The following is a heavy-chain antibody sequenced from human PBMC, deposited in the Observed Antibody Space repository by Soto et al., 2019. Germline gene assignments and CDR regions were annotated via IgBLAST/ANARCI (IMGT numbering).Heavy chain of an antibody. V-gene: IGHV4-30-2*01. CDR3: ARGSYGAGSDY. CDR1: GASISSGDYS. J-gene: IGHJ4*02. CDR2: VFRGGST. Sequence: SETLSLICTVSGASISSGDYSWSWIRQPPGKGLEWIGYVFRGGSTYYSPSLKSRVTISVDGSKNQFSLKLTSVTAADTGVYYCARGSYGAGSDYWGQGTLVTVSS. D-gene: IGHD3-10*01.